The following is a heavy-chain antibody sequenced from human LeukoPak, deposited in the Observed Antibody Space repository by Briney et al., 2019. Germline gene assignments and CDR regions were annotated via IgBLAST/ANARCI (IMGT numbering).Heavy chain of an antibody. V-gene: IGHV3-9*01. D-gene: IGHD6-25*01. J-gene: IGHJ3*02. CDR3: AKSSYGSGRGSAFDM. CDR1: GFTFDDYA. CDR2: ISWNSGDI. Sequence: PGGSLRLSCSASGFTFDDYAMHWVRQAPGKGLEWVSGISWNSGDIGYADSAMGRFTISRDNAKNSLSLQMNSLRVDDTALYYCAKSSYGSGRGSAFDMWGQGTMVTVSS.